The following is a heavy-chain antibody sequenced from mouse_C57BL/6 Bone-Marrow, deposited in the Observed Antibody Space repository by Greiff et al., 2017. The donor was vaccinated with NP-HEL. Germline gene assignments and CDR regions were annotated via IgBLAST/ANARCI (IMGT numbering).Heavy chain of an antibody. CDR2: IHPYSGST. CDR1: GYTFTSYW. Sequence: QVQLQQPGAELVKPGASVKLSCKASGYTFTSYWMHWVKQRPGQGLEWIGMIHPYSGSTNYNEKFKSKATLTVDKSSSTAYMQLSSLTSEDSAVYYCARWFYYGSSWYFDVWGTGTTVTVSS. J-gene: IGHJ1*03. CDR3: ARWFYYGSSWYFDV. V-gene: IGHV1-64*01. D-gene: IGHD1-1*01.